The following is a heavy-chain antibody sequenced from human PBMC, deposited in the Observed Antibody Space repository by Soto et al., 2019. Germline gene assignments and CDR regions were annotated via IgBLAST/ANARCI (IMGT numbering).Heavy chain of an antibody. Sequence: GGSLRLYCSASGFSFSAFYMHWVRQAPGKGPVWVSRINPDGSATTYADSVKGRFTISRDNAKNTLFLQVNSLRVEDTAVYYCVRDMWGTGDYWGQGTLVTVSS. CDR2: INPDGSAT. J-gene: IGHJ4*02. V-gene: IGHV3-74*03. CDR1: GFSFSAFY. CDR3: VRDMWGTGDY. D-gene: IGHD1-1*01.